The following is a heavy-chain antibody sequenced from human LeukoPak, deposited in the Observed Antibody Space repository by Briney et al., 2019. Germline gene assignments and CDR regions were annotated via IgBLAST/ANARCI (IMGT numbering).Heavy chain of an antibody. V-gene: IGHV4-30-4*01. CDR3: ARPYYYDSRIDP. J-gene: IGHJ5*02. Sequence: PSETLSLTCTVSGGSISSGDYYWSWIRRPPGKGLEWIGYMYYSGSTYYNSSLKSRATISVDTSKNQFSLKLSSVTAADTAVYYCARPYYYDSRIDPWGQGTLVTVSS. D-gene: IGHD3-22*01. CDR2: MYYSGST. CDR1: GGSISSGDYY.